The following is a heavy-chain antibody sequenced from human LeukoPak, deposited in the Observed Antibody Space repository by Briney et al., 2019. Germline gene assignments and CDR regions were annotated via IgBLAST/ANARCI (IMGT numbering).Heavy chain of an antibody. CDR1: GGTFSSYA. D-gene: IGHD4-17*01. Sequence: SVKVSCKASGGTFSSYAISWVRQAPGQGLEWMGRIIPIFGTANYAQKFQGRVTITTDESASTAYMELSSLRSEDTAVYYCARDGDYGDYADDYWGQGTLVTVSS. V-gene: IGHV1-69*05. CDR3: ARDGDYGDYADDY. CDR2: IIPIFGTA. J-gene: IGHJ4*02.